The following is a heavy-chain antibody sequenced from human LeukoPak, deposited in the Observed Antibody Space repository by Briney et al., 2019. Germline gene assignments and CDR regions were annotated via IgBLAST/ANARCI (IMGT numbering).Heavy chain of an antibody. J-gene: IGHJ6*02. CDR2: IYYSGST. V-gene: IGHV4-31*03. CDR3: ARGPSYYYDSSGYPYYYYYGMDV. Sequence: KPSETLSVTCTVSGGSISSGGYYWSWIRQHPGKGLEWIGYIYYSGSTYYNPSLKSRVTISVDTSKNQFSLKLSSVTAADTAVYYCARGPSYYYDSSGYPYYYYYGMDVWGQGTTVTVSS. CDR1: GGSISSGGYY. D-gene: IGHD3-22*01.